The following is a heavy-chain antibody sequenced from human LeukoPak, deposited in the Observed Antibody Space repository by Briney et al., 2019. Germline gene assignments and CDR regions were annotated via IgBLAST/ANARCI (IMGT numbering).Heavy chain of an antibody. CDR1: GDSISSYA. V-gene: IGHV4-59*01. Sequence: PSETLSLTCSVSGDSISSYAWSWIRRPPRKGLEWIGDISRSGDTNYSPTLKSRLTISVDMSKNQFSLKLRSVTAADTAVYYCAKDRGGGRDAFDIWGQGTVVTVSS. CDR3: AKDRGGGRDAFDI. CDR2: ISRSGDT. J-gene: IGHJ3*02. D-gene: IGHD3-10*01.